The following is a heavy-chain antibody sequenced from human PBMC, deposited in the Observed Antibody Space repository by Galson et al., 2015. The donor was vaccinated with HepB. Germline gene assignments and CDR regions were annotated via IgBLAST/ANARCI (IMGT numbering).Heavy chain of an antibody. CDR3: AKGDCTGGVCHPPFDP. CDR2: ISWNSGSI. CDR1: GFTFDDYA. J-gene: IGHJ5*02. Sequence: SLRLSCAASGFTFDDYAMHWVRQAPGKGLEWVSGISWNSGSIGYADSVKGRFTISRDNAKNSLYLQMNSLRAEDTALYYCAKGDCTGGVCHPPFDPWGQGTLVTVSS. D-gene: IGHD2-8*02. V-gene: IGHV3-9*01.